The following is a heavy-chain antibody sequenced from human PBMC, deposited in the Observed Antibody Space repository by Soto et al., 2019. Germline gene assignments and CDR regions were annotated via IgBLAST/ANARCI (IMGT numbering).Heavy chain of an antibody. V-gene: IGHV1-69*12. CDR2: IIPIFGTA. Sequence: QVQLVQSGAEVKKPGSSVKVSCKASGGTFSSYAISWVRQAPGQGLEWMGGIIPIFGTAHYAQKFQGRVTISADDSTSTAYMELSSLRSEDTAVYYCARGATDYYDSRGWFDPWGQGTLVTVSS. D-gene: IGHD3-22*01. CDR1: GGTFSSYA. CDR3: ARGATDYYDSRGWFDP. J-gene: IGHJ5*02.